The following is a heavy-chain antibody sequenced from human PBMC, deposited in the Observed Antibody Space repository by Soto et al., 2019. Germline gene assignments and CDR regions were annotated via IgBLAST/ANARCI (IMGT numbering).Heavy chain of an antibody. CDR1: GGSFSVYY. CDR3: ARRTGRLLWFGENISPLRV. D-gene: IGHD3-10*01. CDR2: INHSGST. Sequence: SETLSLTCAVYGGSFSVYYWSWIRQPPGKGLEWIGEINHSGSTNYNPSLKSRVTISVDTSKNQFSLKLSSVTAADTAAYYCARRTGRLLWFGENISPLRVWGQGKTVAVSS. V-gene: IGHV4-34*01. J-gene: IGHJ6*02.